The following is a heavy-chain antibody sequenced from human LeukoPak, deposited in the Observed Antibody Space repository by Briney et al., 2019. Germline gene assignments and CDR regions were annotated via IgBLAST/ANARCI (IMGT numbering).Heavy chain of an antibody. CDR3: AKDNPFWSGKNDY. J-gene: IGHJ4*02. D-gene: IGHD3-3*01. Sequence: GGSLRLSCAASGFTFSSYGMHWVRQAPGKGLEWVAVIWYDGSNKYYADSVKGRFTISRDNSKNTLYLQMNSLRAEDTAVYYCAKDNPFWSGKNDYWGQGTLVTVSS. CDR2: IWYDGSNK. CDR1: GFTFSSYG. V-gene: IGHV3-33*06.